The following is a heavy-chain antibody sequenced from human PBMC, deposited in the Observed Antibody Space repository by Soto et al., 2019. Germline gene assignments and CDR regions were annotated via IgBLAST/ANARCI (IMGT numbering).Heavy chain of an antibody. CDR3: ARDHQAAGFYYYYGMDV. D-gene: IGHD6-13*01. CDR1: GFTFSSYG. V-gene: IGHV3-33*01. J-gene: IGHJ6*02. Sequence: PGGSLRLSCAASGFTFSSYGMHWVRQAPGKGLEWVAVIWYDGSNKYYADSVKGRFTSSRDNSKNTLYLQMNSLRAEDTAVYYCARDHQAAGFYYYYGMDVWGQGTTVTVSS. CDR2: IWYDGSNK.